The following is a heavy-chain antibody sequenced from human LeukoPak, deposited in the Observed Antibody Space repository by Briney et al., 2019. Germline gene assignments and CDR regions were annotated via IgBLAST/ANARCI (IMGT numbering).Heavy chain of an antibody. V-gene: IGHV1-2*02. Sequence: GASVKVSCKASGYTFTGYYMHWVRQAPGQGLEWMGWINPNSGGTNYAQKFQGRVTMTRDTPISTAYMELSRLRSDDTAVYYCARERWGGYDSSGYVYWGQGTLVTVSS. D-gene: IGHD3-22*01. J-gene: IGHJ4*02. CDR3: ARERWGGYDSSGYVY. CDR1: GYTFTGYY. CDR2: INPNSGGT.